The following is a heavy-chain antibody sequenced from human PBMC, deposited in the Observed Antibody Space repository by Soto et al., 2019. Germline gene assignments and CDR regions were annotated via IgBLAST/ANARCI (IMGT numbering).Heavy chain of an antibody. J-gene: IGHJ5*02. Sequence: SETLSLTCTVSGGSISSSSYYWGWIRQPPGKGLEWIGSIYYSGSTYYNPSLKSRVTISVDTSKNQFSLKLRSDDTAVYYCARAGGVPPDPWGQGTLVTVSS. CDR3: ARAGGVPPDP. CDR2: IYYSGST. CDR1: GGSISSSSYY. D-gene: IGHD3-10*01. V-gene: IGHV4-39*07.